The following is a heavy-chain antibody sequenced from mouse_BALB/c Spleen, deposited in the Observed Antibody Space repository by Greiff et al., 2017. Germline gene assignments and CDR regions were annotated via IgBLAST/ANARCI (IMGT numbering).Heavy chain of an antibody. CDR1: GFNIKDPY. CDR3: ASNEAMDY. V-gene: IGHV14-3*02. Sequence: VQLKQSGAELVKPGASVKLSCTASGFNIKDPYMHWVKQRPEQGLEWIGRIDPANGNTKYDPKFQGKATITADTSSNTAYLQLSSLTSEDTAVYYCASNEAMDYWGQGTSVTVAS. J-gene: IGHJ4*01. CDR2: IDPANGNT.